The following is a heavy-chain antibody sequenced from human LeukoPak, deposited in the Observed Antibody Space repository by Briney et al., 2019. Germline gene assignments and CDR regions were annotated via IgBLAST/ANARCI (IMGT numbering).Heavy chain of an antibody. CDR1: GFTVSGNY. Sequence: PGGSLRLSCAASGFTVSGNYMSRVRQAPGKGLEWVLPTYSGGGTYSADSVRGRFTISRDNSKNTLYLQMNNLTAEDTAVYYCARSGVATIHYWGQGTLVTVSS. J-gene: IGHJ4*02. V-gene: IGHV3-53*01. D-gene: IGHD5-24*01. CDR3: ARSGVATIHY. CDR2: TYSGGGT.